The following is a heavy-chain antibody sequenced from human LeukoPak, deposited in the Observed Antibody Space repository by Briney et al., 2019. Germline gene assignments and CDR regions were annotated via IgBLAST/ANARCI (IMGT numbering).Heavy chain of an antibody. CDR2: IKQDGSEK. J-gene: IGHJ4*02. Sequence: GGSLRLSCAASGFTFSSYWMSWVRQAPGKGLEWVANIKQDGSEKYYVDSVKGRFTISRDNAKNSLYLQMNSLRAEDTAVYYCARPPVVRGVIPIDYWGQGTLVTVSS. CDR3: ARPPVVRGVIPIDY. D-gene: IGHD3-10*01. CDR1: GFTFSSYW. V-gene: IGHV3-7*01.